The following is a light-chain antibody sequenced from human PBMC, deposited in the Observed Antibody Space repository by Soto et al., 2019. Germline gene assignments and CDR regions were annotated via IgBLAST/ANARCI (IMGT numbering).Light chain of an antibody. CDR2: GSS. V-gene: IGKV3-20*01. CDR1: QSVSSSY. J-gene: IGKJ2*01. CDR3: RQYCSSPRT. Sequence: EIVLTQSPGTLSLSPGERATLSCRASQSVSSSYLAWYQQKPGQAPRLLIYGSSSRATGIPYRFSGSGSGTDFTLTIIRLEPDDFAVYYCRQYCSSPRTVGQGTKMEIK.